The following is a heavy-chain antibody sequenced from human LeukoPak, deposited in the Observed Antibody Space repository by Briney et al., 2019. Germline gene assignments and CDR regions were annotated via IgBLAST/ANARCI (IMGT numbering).Heavy chain of an antibody. D-gene: IGHD3-22*01. CDR1: GFTFSSYT. V-gene: IGHV3-30-3*01. J-gene: IGHJ4*02. Sequence: PGGSLRLSCAASGFTFSSYTMHWVRQAPGKGLEWVAVISYDGSNTYYADSVKGRFTISRDNSKNTLYLQMNSLRAEDTAVYYCARAGDSSGYYYAYWGQGTLVTVSS. CDR3: ARAGDSSGYYYAY. CDR2: ISYDGSNT.